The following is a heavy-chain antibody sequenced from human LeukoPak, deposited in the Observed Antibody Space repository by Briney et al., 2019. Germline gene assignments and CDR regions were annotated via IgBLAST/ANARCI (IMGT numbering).Heavy chain of an antibody. V-gene: IGHV1-8*01. CDR3: ARAGGSWYRYYFDY. CDR2: MNPNSGNT. J-gene: IGHJ4*02. Sequence: ASVKVSCKASGFTFTSYDINWVRQASGQGLEWMGWMNPNSGNTGYAQKFQGRVTMTRNTSISTAYMELSSLRSEDTAVYYCARAGGSWYRYYFDYWGQGTLVTVSS. CDR1: GFTFTSYD. D-gene: IGHD6-13*01.